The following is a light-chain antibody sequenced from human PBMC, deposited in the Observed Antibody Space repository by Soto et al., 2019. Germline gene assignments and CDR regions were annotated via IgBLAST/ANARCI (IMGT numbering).Light chain of an antibody. Sequence: DIQMTQSPSTLSASVGDRVTITCRASQSIRYWVAWYQHKPGKAPKLLIYDASTLESGVPTRFSGSGSGTEFTLTISSLHPDDFATYYCQQYNILSTFCQGTKVEI. CDR3: QQYNILST. CDR2: DAS. J-gene: IGKJ1*01. V-gene: IGKV1-5*01. CDR1: QSIRYW.